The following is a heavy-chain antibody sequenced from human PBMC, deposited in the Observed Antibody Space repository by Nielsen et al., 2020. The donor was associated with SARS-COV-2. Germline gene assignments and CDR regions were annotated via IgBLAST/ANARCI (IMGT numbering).Heavy chain of an antibody. CDR2: ISSSGSTI. Sequence: GESLKISCAASGFTFSSYEMNWVRQAPGKGLEWVSYISSSGSTIYYADSVKGRFTISRDNAKNSLYLQMNSLRAEDTAVYYCARDGVVVAASRYYYYYGMDVWGQGTTVIVSS. CDR1: GFTFSSYE. V-gene: IGHV3-48*03. J-gene: IGHJ6*02. D-gene: IGHD2-15*01. CDR3: ARDGVVVAASRYYYYYGMDV.